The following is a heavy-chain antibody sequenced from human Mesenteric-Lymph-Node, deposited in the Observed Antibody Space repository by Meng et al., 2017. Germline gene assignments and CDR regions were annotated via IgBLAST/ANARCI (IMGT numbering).Heavy chain of an antibody. Sequence: QVQLVQSGAEVKKPGASMKVSCKASGYTFTSYYIHWVRQAPGQGLEWMGRINPNSGGTNYAQKFQGRVTMTRDTSISTAYMELSGLISDDTAVYYCARYVPNGSFWYFDFWGRGTLVTVSS. CDR2: INPNSGGT. V-gene: IGHV1-2*06. D-gene: IGHD6-13*01. J-gene: IGHJ2*01. CDR3: ARYVPNGSFWYFDF. CDR1: GYTFTSYY.